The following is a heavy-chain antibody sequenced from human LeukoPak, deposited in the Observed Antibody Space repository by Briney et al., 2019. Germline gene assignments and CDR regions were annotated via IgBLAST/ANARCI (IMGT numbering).Heavy chain of an antibody. V-gene: IGHV4-30-4*01. CDR3: ARFTLTGPPGYYYFDY. CDR1: GGSISSGDYY. D-gene: IGHD6-13*01. J-gene: IGHJ4*02. CDR2: IYYSGST. Sequence: SETLSLTCTVSGGSISSGDYYWSWIRQPPGKGLEWIGYIYYSGSTYYNPSLKSRVTISVDTSKNQFSLKLSSVTAADTAVYCCARFTLTGPPGYYYFDYWGQGTLVTVSS.